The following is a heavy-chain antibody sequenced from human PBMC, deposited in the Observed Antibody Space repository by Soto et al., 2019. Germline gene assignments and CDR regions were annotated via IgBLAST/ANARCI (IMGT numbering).Heavy chain of an antibody. J-gene: IGHJ4*02. V-gene: IGHV3-72*01. Sequence: EVQLVESGGGLVQPGRSLRLSCAGSGFTFSDYYIDWVRQAPGKGLEWVGRSRDKGNSYSTDYAASVKGRFTVSRDASKNSLYLHMNSLKTEDTALYCCTRSITGTTSSDYWGQGTLVTVSS. CDR2: SRDKGNSYST. CDR3: TRSITGTTSSDY. D-gene: IGHD1-7*01. CDR1: GFTFSDYY.